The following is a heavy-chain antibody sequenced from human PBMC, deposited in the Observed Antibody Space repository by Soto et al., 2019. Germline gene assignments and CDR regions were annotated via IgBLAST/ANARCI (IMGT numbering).Heavy chain of an antibody. CDR1: GGSISSYY. V-gene: IGHV4-59*08. CDR2: IYYSRST. J-gene: IGHJ5*02. CDR3: ARQWYCGGDCYSSWFDP. Sequence: QVQLQESGPGLVKSSETLSLTCTVSGGSISSYYWSWIRQPPGKGLEWIGYIYYSRSTNYNPSLQSRVTISVDTSKNRCSLKLSSVTAADTAVYYCARQWYCGGDCYSSWFDPWGQGTLVTVSS. D-gene: IGHD2-21*02.